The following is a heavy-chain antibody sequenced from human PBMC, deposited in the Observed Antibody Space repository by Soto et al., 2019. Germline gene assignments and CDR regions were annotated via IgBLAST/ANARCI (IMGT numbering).Heavy chain of an antibody. Sequence: EVQLLESGGGLVQPGGSVRLSCVASGFTFSSYAMNWVRQAPGKGLEWVSGISGSGGSTYYADSVKGRLTLSRDNPKNTLVLEVNGLRAEDTAVYYCALGDRELLLGYYFYNMVGWGQGTAVIVSS. J-gene: IGHJ6*02. CDR1: GFTFSSYA. CDR3: ALGDRELLLGYYFYNMVG. D-gene: IGHD2-21*02. CDR2: ISGSGGST. V-gene: IGHV3-23*01.